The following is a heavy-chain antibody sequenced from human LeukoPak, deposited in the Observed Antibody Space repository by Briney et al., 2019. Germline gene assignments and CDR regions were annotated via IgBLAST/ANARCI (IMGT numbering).Heavy chain of an antibody. D-gene: IGHD3-10*01. Sequence: GASVKVSCKASGYTFTSYDINWVRQATGQGLEWMGWMNPNSGNTGYAQKFQGRVTMTRNTSISTAYMELSSLRSEDTAVYYCAREGASNITMVRGSAWGQGTLVTVSS. CDR1: GYTFTSYD. CDR2: MNPNSGNT. V-gene: IGHV1-8*01. CDR3: AREGASNITMVRGSA. J-gene: IGHJ4*02.